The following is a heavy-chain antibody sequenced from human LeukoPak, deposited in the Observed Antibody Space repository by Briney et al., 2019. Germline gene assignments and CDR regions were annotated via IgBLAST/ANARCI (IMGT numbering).Heavy chain of an antibody. CDR1: GYTFTGYY. CDR2: INPNSGGT. V-gene: IGHV1-2*02. Sequence: GSVKVSCKASGYTFTGYYMHWVRQAPGQGLEWMGWINPNSGGTNYAQKFQGRVTMTRDTSISTAYMELSRLRSDDTAVYYCASDSSSWYVFDYWGQGTLVTVSS. CDR3: ASDSSSWYVFDY. D-gene: IGHD2-2*01. J-gene: IGHJ4*02.